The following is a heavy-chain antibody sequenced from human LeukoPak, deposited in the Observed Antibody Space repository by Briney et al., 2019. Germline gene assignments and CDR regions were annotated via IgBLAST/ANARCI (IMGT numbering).Heavy chain of an antibody. D-gene: IGHD1-26*01. CDR3: ARDLGGYFDY. V-gene: IGHV3-66*02. Sequence: GGSLRLSCAASGFTFSSYAMSWVRQAPGKGLEWVSVIYSGGSTYYADSVKGRFTISRDNSKNTLYLQMNSLRAEDTAVYYCARDLGGYFDYWGQGTLVTVSS. CDR2: IYSGGST. J-gene: IGHJ4*02. CDR1: GFTFSSYA.